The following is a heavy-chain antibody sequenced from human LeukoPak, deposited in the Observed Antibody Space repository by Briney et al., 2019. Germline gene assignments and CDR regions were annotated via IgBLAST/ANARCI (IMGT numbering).Heavy chain of an antibody. V-gene: IGHV4-59*12. CDR2: IYYSGST. Sequence: SETLSLTCTVSGESISGFYWNWIRQPPGKGLEWIGYIYYSGSTNYNPSLKSRVTISIDTSKNQFSLKLSSVTAADTAVYYCAREKSPDYCSGGSCYFDYWGQGTLVTVSS. CDR3: AREKSPDYCSGGSCYFDY. D-gene: IGHD2-15*01. J-gene: IGHJ4*02. CDR1: GESISGFY.